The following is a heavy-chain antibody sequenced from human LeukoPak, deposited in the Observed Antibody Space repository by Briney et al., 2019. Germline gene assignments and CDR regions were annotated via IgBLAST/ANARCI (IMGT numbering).Heavy chain of an antibody. V-gene: IGHV1-69*01. D-gene: IGHD6-13*01. CDR3: AREGETGSSSWYVLDY. Sequence: SVKVSCKASGGTFSSYAISWVRQAPGQGLEWMGGIIPIFGTANYAQKFQGRVTITADESTSTAYMELSSLRSEDTAVYYCAREGETGSSSWYVLDYWGRGTLVTVSS. J-gene: IGHJ4*02. CDR2: IIPIFGTA. CDR1: GGTFSSYA.